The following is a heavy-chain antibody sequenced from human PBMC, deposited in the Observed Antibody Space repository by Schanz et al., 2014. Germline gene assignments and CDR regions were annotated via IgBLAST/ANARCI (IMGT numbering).Heavy chain of an antibody. D-gene: IGHD3-16*01. Sequence: DVQLVESGGGLAQPGGSLRLSCVASGFMFTKYAMNWVRQAPGKGLEWVSGISATGTKTYYADSVKSRFTISRDNSKNTVFLQMCSLRAGDTPLYYCAKYIAGAVAAPVYDSWGQGTLVTVSS. CDR2: ISATGTKT. V-gene: IGHV3-23*04. CDR1: GFMFTKYA. J-gene: IGHJ4*02. CDR3: AKYIAGAVAAPVYDS.